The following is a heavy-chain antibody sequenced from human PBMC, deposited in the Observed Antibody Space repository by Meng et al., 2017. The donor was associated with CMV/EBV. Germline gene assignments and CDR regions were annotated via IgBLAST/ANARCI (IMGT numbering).Heavy chain of an antibody. CDR2: INHSGST. D-gene: IGHD2-2*01. J-gene: IGHJ6*02. CDR3: ARGHIVVVPAATGYYYYGMDV. CDR1: GGSFSGYY. V-gene: IGHV4-34*01. Sequence: SETLSLTCAVYGGSFSGYYWSWIRQPPGKGLEWIGEINHSGSTNYNPSLKSRVTISVDTSKNQFPLKLSSVTAADTAVYYCARGHIVVVPAATGYYYYGMDVWGQGTTVTVSS.